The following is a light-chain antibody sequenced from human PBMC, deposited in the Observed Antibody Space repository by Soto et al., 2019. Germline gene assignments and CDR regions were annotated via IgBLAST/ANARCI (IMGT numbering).Light chain of an antibody. CDR3: QQYGSSLLWT. CDR2: GAS. J-gene: IGKJ1*01. CDR1: QSVSSSY. V-gene: IGKV3-20*01. Sequence: EIVLTQSPGTLSLSPGERATLSCRASQSVSSSYLAWCQQKPGQAPRLLIYGASSRATGIPDRFSGSGSGTDFTLTISRLEPEDFAVYYCQQYGSSLLWTFGQGTKVEIK.